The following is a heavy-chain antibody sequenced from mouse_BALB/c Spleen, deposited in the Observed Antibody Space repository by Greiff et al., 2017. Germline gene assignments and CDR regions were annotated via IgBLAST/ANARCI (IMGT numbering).Heavy chain of an antibody. V-gene: IGHV5-4*02. CDR3: ARRGGNYPFAY. Sequence: EVQLQESGGGLVKPGGSLKLSCAASGFTFSDYYMYWVRQTPEKRLEWVATISDGGSYTYYPDSVKGRFTISRDNAKNNLYLQMSSLKSEDTAMYYCARRGGNYPFAYWGQGTLVTVSA. D-gene: IGHD2-1*01. CDR2: ISDGGSYT. J-gene: IGHJ3*01. CDR1: GFTFSDYY.